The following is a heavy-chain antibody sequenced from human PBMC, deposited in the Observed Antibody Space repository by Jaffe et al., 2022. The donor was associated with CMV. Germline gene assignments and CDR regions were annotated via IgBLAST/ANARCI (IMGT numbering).Heavy chain of an antibody. V-gene: IGHV3-23*04. Sequence: EVQLVESVGGLVQPGGSLRLSCAASGFTFSDYAMSWVRQAPGKGLEWVSGISGNGQNTYYADSVKGRFTISRDNSKNTLFLQMNSLRAEDTAVYYCARNSGLVAYWGQGTLVTVSS. D-gene: IGHD2-15*01. CDR3: ARNSGLVAY. CDR1: GFTFSDYA. J-gene: IGHJ4*02. CDR2: ISGNGQNT.